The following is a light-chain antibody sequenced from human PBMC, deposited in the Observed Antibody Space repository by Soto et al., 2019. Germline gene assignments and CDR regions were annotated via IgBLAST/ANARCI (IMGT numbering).Light chain of an antibody. CDR3: QQYNSYPWT. J-gene: IGKJ1*01. CDR1: QSISSW. CDR2: KAS. V-gene: IGKV1-5*03. Sequence: DIQMTQSPSTLSASVGDRVTITCRASQSISSWLAWYQQKPGKAPKLLIYKASSLESGVPSRFSGSGSGTEFTLTISRLQPDDCATYCCQQYNSYPWTFGHWTKVEIK.